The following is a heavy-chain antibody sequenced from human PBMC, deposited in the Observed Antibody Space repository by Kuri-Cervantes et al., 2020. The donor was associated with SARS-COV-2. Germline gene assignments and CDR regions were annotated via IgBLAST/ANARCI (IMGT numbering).Heavy chain of an antibody. Sequence: CSTASDGTFSSYAISWVRQAPGQGLEWMGGIIPIFGTANYAQKFLGRVTITADESTSTAYMELSSLRSEDTAVYYCARAYYHVSSGYYPGDYWGQGTLVTVSS. CDR3: ARAYYHVSSGYYPGDY. CDR2: IIPIFGTA. D-gene: IGHD3-22*01. V-gene: IGHV1-69*01. J-gene: IGHJ4*02. CDR1: DGTFSSYA.